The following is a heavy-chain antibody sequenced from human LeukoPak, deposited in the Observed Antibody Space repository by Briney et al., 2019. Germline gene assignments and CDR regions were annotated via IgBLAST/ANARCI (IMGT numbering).Heavy chain of an antibody. CDR3: AKDSPVVGATDY. Sequence: GGSLRLSCAASGFTFSSYGMHWVRQAPGKGLEWVAVISYDGSNKYYADSVKGRFTTSRDNSKNTLYLQMNSLRAEDTAVYYCAKDSPVVGATDYWRQGTLVTVSS. J-gene: IGHJ4*02. V-gene: IGHV3-30*18. CDR2: ISYDGSNK. CDR1: GFTFSSYG. D-gene: IGHD1-26*01.